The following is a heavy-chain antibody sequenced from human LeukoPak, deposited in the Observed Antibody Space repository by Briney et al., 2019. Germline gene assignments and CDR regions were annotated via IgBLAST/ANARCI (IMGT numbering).Heavy chain of an antibody. J-gene: IGHJ6*03. CDR1: GFTVISNS. V-gene: IGHV3-21*01. D-gene: IGHD2-21*01. CDR2: ISSSSSYI. CDR3: ARDLGGVFPYYRDV. Sequence: PGGSLRLSCTASGFTVISNSMSWVRQAPGKGLEWVSSISSSSSYIYYADSVKGRSTISRDNAKNSLYLQMNSLRAEDTAVYYCARDLGGVFPYYRDVWGKGTTVTVSS.